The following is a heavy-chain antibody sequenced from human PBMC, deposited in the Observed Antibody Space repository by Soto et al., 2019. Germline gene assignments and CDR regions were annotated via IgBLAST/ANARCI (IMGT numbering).Heavy chain of an antibody. CDR1: GFTFSSYW. Sequence: GGSLRLSCAASGFTFSSYWMSWVRQAPGKGLEWVANIKQDGSEKYYVDSVKGRFTISRDNAKNSLYLQMNSLRDEDTAVYYCASSTYYDFWSGYYQYYFAYWGQGSLVTVSA. D-gene: IGHD3-3*01. CDR2: IKQDGSEK. V-gene: IGHV3-7*01. CDR3: ASSTYYDFWSGYYQYYFAY. J-gene: IGHJ4*02.